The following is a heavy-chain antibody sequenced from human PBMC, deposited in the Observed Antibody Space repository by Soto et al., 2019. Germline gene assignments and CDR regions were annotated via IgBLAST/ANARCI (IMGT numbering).Heavy chain of an antibody. CDR2: IYYSGGT. J-gene: IGHJ6*02. V-gene: IGHV4-31*03. CDR1: GYSRTRGGYY. Sequence: TRSLTRSVAGYSRTRGGYYWNWIRQLPGKGLEWIGYIYYSGGTQFNPSLKSRVSMSVDTSKNQFSLRLSSVTAADTAVYYCATLLGSHQHYYFGIDVWGQGTTVTVSS. D-gene: IGHD2-2*01. CDR3: ATLLGSHQHYYFGIDV.